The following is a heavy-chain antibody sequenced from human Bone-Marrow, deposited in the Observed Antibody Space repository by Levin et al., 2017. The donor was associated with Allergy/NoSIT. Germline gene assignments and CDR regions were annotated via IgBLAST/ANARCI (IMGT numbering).Heavy chain of an antibody. V-gene: IGHV3-30*18. CDR1: GFTFSSYG. D-gene: IGHD3-3*01. CDR3: AKDQDYYDFGSGDWGPGVAVGMDG. CDR2: ISYDGSNK. J-gene: IGHJ6*02. Sequence: GGSLRLSCAASGFTFSSYGMHWVRQAPGKGLEWVAVISYDGSNKYYADSVKGRFTISRDNSKNTLYLQMNSLRAEDTAVYYCAKDQDYYDFGSGDWGPGVAVGMDGWGQGTTVTVSS.